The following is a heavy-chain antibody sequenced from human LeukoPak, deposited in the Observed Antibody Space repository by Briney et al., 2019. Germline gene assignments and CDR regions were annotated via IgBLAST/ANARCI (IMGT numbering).Heavy chain of an antibody. Sequence: PGGSLRLSCAASGFTVSSNCMNWVRQAPGKGLEWVSVIYSGGSTYYADSVKGRFTISRDNSENTLYLQMNSLRAEDTAVYYCARGRLSNRDYWGQGTLVTVSS. CDR3: ARGRLSNRDY. CDR2: IYSGGST. V-gene: IGHV3-66*01. CDR1: GFTVSSNC. J-gene: IGHJ4*02. D-gene: IGHD2-8*01.